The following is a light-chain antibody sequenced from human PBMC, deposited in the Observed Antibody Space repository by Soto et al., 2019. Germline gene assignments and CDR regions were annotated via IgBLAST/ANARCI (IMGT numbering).Light chain of an antibody. Sequence: EIVMTQSPATLSVSPGERATLSCRASQSVSSNLAWYQQKPGQAPRLLIYGASTRATGIPARFSGSGSGTEFTLTISSLQSEDFATYYCQQLNTYPTFGGGTKVEIK. CDR1: QSVSSN. J-gene: IGKJ4*01. V-gene: IGKV3-15*01. CDR3: QQLNTYPT. CDR2: GAS.